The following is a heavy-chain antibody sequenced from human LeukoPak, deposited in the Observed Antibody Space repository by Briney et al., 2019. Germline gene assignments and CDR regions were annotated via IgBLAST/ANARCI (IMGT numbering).Heavy chain of an antibody. CDR1: GFTFSTYS. D-gene: IGHD2-15*01. Sequence: GGSLRLSCAASGFTFSTYSMNWVRQAPGKGLEWVSYISSSSSTIYYADSVKGRFTISRDNSKSTLCLQMNSLRAEDTAVYYCAKQLGYCSDGSCYFPYWGQGTLVTVSS. J-gene: IGHJ4*02. CDR2: ISSSSSTI. CDR3: AKQLGYCSDGSCYFPY. V-gene: IGHV3-48*01.